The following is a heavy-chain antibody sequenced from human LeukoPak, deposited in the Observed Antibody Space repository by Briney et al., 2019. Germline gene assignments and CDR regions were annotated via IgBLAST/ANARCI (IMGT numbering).Heavy chain of an antibody. CDR1: GYTFTSYY. CDR2: INPSGGST. CDR3: ARGPVGGVIAIQAGQYFQH. V-gene: IGHV1-46*01. J-gene: IGHJ1*01. D-gene: IGHD3-16*02. Sequence: ASVKVSCKASGYTFTSYYMHWVRQAPGQGLEWMGIINPSGGSTSYAQKFQGRVTMTRDTSTSTVYMELSSLRSEDTAVYYCARGPVGGVIAIQAGQYFQHWGQGTLVTVSS.